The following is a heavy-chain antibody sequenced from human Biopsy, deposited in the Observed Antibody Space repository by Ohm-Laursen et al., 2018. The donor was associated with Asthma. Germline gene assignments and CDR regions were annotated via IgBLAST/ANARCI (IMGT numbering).Heavy chain of an antibody. D-gene: IGHD2-2*01. CDR2: IIPIFGPT. CDR3: ARGPEYVRSSGALDY. CDR1: GGTFSSNS. V-gene: IGHV1-69*15. J-gene: IGHJ4*02. Sequence: SSVKVSCKASGGTFSSNSINWVRQAPGQGLEWMGRIIPIFGPTNYAQKFQGRVTISADDSTSTAYMELSSLSSEDTALYYCARGPEYVRSSGALDYWGQGTLVIVSS.